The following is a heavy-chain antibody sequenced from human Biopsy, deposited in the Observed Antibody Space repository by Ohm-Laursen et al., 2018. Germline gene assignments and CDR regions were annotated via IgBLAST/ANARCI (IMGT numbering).Heavy chain of an antibody. CDR1: GGSISSDY. CDR3: ARLYRLDDYWNDDPPDAFDV. Sequence: GTLSLTCSVSGGSISSDYWSWIRQPPRKGLEWIGYISSRGSTNYNPSLGGRVTITVDTSKNQFSLKLTSVTAADTAVFFCARLYRLDDYWNDDPPDAFDVWGQGTMVTVSS. J-gene: IGHJ3*01. D-gene: IGHD3-3*01. V-gene: IGHV4-59*01. CDR2: ISSRGST.